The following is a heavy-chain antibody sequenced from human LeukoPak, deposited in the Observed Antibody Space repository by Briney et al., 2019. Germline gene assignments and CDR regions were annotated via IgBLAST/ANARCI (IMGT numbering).Heavy chain of an antibody. CDR3: ARGLVKDFWSGYNWFDP. D-gene: IGHD3-3*01. J-gene: IGHJ5*02. CDR2: ISSSGSTI. CDR1: GFTFSSYE. V-gene: IGHV3-48*03. Sequence: SGGSLRLSCAASGFTFSSYEMHWVRQAPGKGLEWVSYISSSGSTIYYADSVKGRFTISRDNAKNSLYLQMNSLRAEDTAVYYCARGLVKDFWSGYNWFDPWGQGTLVTVSS.